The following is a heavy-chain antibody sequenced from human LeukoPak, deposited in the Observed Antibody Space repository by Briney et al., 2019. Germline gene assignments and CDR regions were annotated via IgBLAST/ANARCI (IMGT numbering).Heavy chain of an antibody. V-gene: IGHV3-74*01. D-gene: IGHD3-10*01. Sequence: GGSLRLSCAASGLTFSSYGMQWVRQPPGKGLVWVSRINSDGSSTSHADSVKGRFTISRDNAKNTLYLQMNSLRAEDTAVYYCGRDYYGSVDPWGQGTLVTVSS. J-gene: IGHJ5*02. CDR3: GRDYYGSVDP. CDR1: GLTFSSYG. CDR2: INSDGSST.